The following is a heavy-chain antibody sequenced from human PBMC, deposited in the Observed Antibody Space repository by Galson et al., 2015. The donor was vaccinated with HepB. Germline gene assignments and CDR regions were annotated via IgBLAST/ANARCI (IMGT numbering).Heavy chain of an antibody. CDR1: GFTFSSYS. V-gene: IGHV3-21*01. Sequence: SLSLSCAASGFTFSSYSMKWVRQAPGKGLEWVASISSSGNYVYYVDSVKGRFTISRDNAKNSLYLQMNSLKAEDTAVYYCAEDEYCSGGSCPQIFDNWGQGTLVTVSS. CDR2: ISSSGNYV. D-gene: IGHD2-15*01. J-gene: IGHJ4*02. CDR3: AEDEYCSGGSCPQIFDN.